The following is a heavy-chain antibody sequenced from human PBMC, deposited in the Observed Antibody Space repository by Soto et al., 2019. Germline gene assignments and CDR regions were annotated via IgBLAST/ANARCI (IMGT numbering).Heavy chain of an antibody. J-gene: IGHJ6*02. CDR2: ISYDGSNK. CDR1: GFSFSSYS. CDR3: ARAPPRGIAAPGTWGSGMDV. D-gene: IGHD6-13*01. V-gene: IGHV3-30*04. Sequence: GGSLRLSCAASGFSFSSYSMHWVRQALGKGLEWVAVISYDGSNKYYADSVKGRFTITRDSSKNTVSLQMNSLRLEDTAVYYCARAPPRGIAAPGTWGSGMDVWGQGTTVTVSS.